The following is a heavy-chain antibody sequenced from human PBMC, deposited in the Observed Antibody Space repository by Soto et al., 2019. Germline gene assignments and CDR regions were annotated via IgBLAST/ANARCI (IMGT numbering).Heavy chain of an antibody. Sequence: VASVKVSCKASGGTFSSYAISWVRQAPGQGLEWMGGIIPIFGTANYAQKFQGRVTITADESTSTAYMELSSLRSEDTAVYYCARTASERTYSSSWYHHYYYYYGMDVWGQGTTVTVSS. V-gene: IGHV1-69*13. J-gene: IGHJ6*02. CDR1: GGTFSSYA. D-gene: IGHD6-13*01. CDR3: ARTASERTYSSSWYHHYYYYYGMDV. CDR2: IIPIFGTA.